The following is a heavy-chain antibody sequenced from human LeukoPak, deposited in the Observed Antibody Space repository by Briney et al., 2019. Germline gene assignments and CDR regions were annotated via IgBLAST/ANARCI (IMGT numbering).Heavy chain of an antibody. CDR3: ARDRSTTSALGFDY. J-gene: IGHJ4*02. V-gene: IGHV4-4*07. CDR2: IYTSGST. Sequence: SETLSLTCTVSGDSISSYYCTWIRQPAGKGLEWIGRIYTSGSTNYNPSLKSRVTMSVDTSKNQFSLKLSSVTAADTAVYYCARDRSTTSALGFDYWGQGTLVTVSS. D-gene: IGHD2-2*01. CDR1: GDSISSYY.